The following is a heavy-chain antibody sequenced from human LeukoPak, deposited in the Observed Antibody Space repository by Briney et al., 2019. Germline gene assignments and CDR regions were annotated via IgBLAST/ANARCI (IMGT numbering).Heavy chain of an antibody. Sequence: KTSETLSLTCTVSGGSISTNYWSWIRQPAGKGLEWIGRINNSGNTNYSPSLESRVTMSADTSKNQFSLKLSSVTAADTAVYYCARGTFDSSGYFPFDYWGQGTLVTVSS. CDR1: GGSISTNY. CDR2: INNSGNT. D-gene: IGHD3-22*01. V-gene: IGHV4-4*07. J-gene: IGHJ4*02. CDR3: ARGTFDSSGYFPFDY.